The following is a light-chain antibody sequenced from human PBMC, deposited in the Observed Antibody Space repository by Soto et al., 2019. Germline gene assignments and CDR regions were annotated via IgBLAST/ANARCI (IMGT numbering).Light chain of an antibody. CDR1: QTISSW. Sequence: IQMTQSASTVSGSVGDRVTITCRASQTISSWLAWYQQKPGKAPKLLIYAASSLQSGVPSRFSGSGSGTDFTLTISSLQPEDFATYYCLQDYNYPRTFGQGTKVDIK. V-gene: IGKV1-6*01. CDR3: LQDYNYPRT. CDR2: AAS. J-gene: IGKJ1*01.